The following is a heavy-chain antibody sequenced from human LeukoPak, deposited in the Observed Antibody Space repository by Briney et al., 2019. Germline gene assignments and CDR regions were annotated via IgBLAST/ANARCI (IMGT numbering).Heavy chain of an antibody. CDR2: MNPNSGNT. CDR1: GYTFTSYD. J-gene: IGHJ6*03. D-gene: IGHD3-22*01. V-gene: IGHV1-8*03. CDR3: ARGGPSGYYSYYYYYYMDV. Sequence: ASVKVSCTASGYTFTSYDINWVRQATGQGLEWMGRMNPNSGNTGYAQKFQGRVTITRNTSISTAYMELSSLRSEDTAVYYCARGGPSGYYSYYYYYYMDVWGKGTTVTVSS.